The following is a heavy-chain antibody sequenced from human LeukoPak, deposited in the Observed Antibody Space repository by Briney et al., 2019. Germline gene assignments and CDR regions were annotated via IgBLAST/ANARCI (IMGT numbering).Heavy chain of an antibody. CDR1: GLTFSNYW. V-gene: IGHV3-7*01. J-gene: IGHJ4*02. CDR3: ARRAGAYSHPYDY. D-gene: IGHD4/OR15-4a*01. CDR2: IKQDGSEK. Sequence: PGGSLRLSCAASGLTFSNYWMSWVRQAPGKGLEWVANIKQDGSEKYYVDSVKGRFTISRDNAKNSLYLQMNSLRAEDTAVYYCARRAGAYSHPYDYWGQGTLVTVSS.